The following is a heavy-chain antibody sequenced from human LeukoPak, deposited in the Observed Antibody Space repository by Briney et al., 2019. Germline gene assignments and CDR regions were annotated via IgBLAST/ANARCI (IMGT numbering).Heavy chain of an antibody. CDR1: GGSISSTSYY. CDR3: ARDSMVRGVIPLSWFDP. CDR2: IYYSGST. D-gene: IGHD3-10*01. J-gene: IGHJ5*02. Sequence: SKTLSLTCVVSGGSISSTSYYWGWIRQPPGKGLEWIGSIYYSGSTYYSPSLKSRVTISVDTSKNQFSLKLSSVTAADTAVYYCARDSMVRGVIPLSWFDPWGQGTLVTVSS. V-gene: IGHV4-39*07.